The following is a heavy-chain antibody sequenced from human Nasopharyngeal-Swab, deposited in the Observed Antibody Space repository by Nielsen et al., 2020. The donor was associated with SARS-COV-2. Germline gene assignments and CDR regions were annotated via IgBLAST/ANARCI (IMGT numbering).Heavy chain of an antibody. CDR2: IYYSGST. CDR1: GGSISSSSYY. V-gene: IGHV4-39*07. D-gene: IGHD2-15*01. Sequence: SETLSLTCTVSGGSISSSSYYWGWIRQPPGKGLEWIGSIYYSGSTYYNPPLKSRVTISVDTSKNQFSLKLSSVTAADTAVYYCARVAVVVSYYYYGMDVWGQGTTVTVSS. CDR3: ARVAVVVSYYYYGMDV. J-gene: IGHJ6*02.